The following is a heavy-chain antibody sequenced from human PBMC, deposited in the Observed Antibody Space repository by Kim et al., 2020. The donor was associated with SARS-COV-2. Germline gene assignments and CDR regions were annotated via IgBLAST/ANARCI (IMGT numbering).Heavy chain of an antibody. Sequence: GGSLRLSCAASGFTFSSYGMHWVRQAPGKGLEWVAVISYDGSNKYYADSVKGRFTISRDNSKNTLYLQMNSLRAEDTAVYYCAKVLRSGSYPTYYYYGIDVWSQGTTVTVSS. D-gene: IGHD3-10*01. CDR3: AKVLRSGSYPTYYYYGIDV. CDR1: GFTFSSYG. CDR2: ISYDGSNK. V-gene: IGHV3-30*18. J-gene: IGHJ6*02.